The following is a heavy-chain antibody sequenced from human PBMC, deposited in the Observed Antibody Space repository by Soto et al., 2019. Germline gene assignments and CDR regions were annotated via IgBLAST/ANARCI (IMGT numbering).Heavy chain of an antibody. Sequence: PGGSLRLSCAASGFTFDDYAMHWVRQAPGKGLEWVSGISWNSGSIGYADSVKGRFTISRDNAKNSLYLQMNSLRAEDTALYYCAKDSGPFGGVIAGGNYWGQGALVTVSS. D-gene: IGHD3-16*02. V-gene: IGHV3-9*01. CDR3: AKDSGPFGGVIAGGNY. J-gene: IGHJ4*02. CDR1: GFTFDDYA. CDR2: ISWNSGSI.